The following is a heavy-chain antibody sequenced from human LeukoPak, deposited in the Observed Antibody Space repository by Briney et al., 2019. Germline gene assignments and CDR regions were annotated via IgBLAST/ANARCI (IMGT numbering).Heavy chain of an antibody. CDR1: GGSVSSGSYY. Sequence: SGTLSLTCTVSGGSVSSGSYYWSWIRQPPGKGLEWIGYIYYSGSTNYNPSLKSRVTISVDTSKNQFSLKLSSVTAADTAVYYCATSGSGSIGYFDYWGQGTLVTVSS. D-gene: IGHD3-10*01. J-gene: IGHJ4*02. V-gene: IGHV4-61*01. CDR3: ATSGSGSIGYFDY. CDR2: IYYSGST.